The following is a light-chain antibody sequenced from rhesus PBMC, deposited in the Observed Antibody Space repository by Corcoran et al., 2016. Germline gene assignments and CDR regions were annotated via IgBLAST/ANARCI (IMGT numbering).Light chain of an antibody. V-gene: IGLV2S7*01. CDR1: SSDVGGYNY. Sequence: QSAPTQPPSVSGSPGQSVTISCTGTSSDVGGYNYVSWYQQHPGKAPKLMIYDVSKRPSGVSDRFSGSKSGNTASLTISGLQAEDEADYYCCSYTTSSNYIFGAGTRLTVL. CDR2: DVS. J-gene: IGLJ1*01. CDR3: CSYTTSSNYI.